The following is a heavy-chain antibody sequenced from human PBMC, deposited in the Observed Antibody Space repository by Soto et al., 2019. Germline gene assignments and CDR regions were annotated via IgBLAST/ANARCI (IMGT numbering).Heavy chain of an antibody. CDR1: GFTVSSNY. D-gene: IGHD3-3*01. J-gene: IGHJ4*02. Sequence: GGSLRLSCAASGFTVSSNYMSWVRQAPGKGLEWVSVIYSGGSTYYADSVKGRFTISRDNSKNTLYLQMNSLRAEDTAVYYWARFSVLRFLEWLSDDYFDYWGQGTLVTVSS. CDR2: IYSGGST. V-gene: IGHV3-66*01. CDR3: ARFSVLRFLEWLSDDYFDY.